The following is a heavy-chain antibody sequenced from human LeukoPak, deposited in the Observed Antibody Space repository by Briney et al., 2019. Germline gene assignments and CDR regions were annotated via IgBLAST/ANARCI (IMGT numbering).Heavy chain of an antibody. Sequence: GGSLRLSCAASGFTFSSYAMNWVRQAPGKGLEWVSAISGSGGSTFYADSVKGRFTISRDNSKSTLYLQMNSLRAEDTAVYYCAEGSSSSGYYYYYYMDVWGKGTTVTVSS. V-gene: IGHV3-23*01. CDR1: GFTFSSYA. CDR3: AEGSSSSGYYYYYYMDV. CDR2: ISGSGGST. D-gene: IGHD6-6*01. J-gene: IGHJ6*03.